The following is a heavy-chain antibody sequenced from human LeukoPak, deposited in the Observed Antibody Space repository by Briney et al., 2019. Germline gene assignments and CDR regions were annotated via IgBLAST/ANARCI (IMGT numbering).Heavy chain of an antibody. V-gene: IGHV4-59*01. J-gene: IGHJ4*02. D-gene: IGHD3-22*01. Sequence: PSETLSLTXTVSGGSISSYYWSWIRQPPGKGLEWIGYIYYSGSTNYNPSLKSRVTISVDTSKNQFSLKLSSVTAADTAVFYCARTDSSGYFFFDYWGQGTLVTVSS. CDR3: ARTDSSGYFFFDY. CDR2: IYYSGST. CDR1: GGSISSYY.